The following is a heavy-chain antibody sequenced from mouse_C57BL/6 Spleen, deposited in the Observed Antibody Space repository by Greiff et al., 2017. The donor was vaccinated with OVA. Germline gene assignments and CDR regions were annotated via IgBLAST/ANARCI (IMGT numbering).Heavy chain of an antibody. Sequence: EVKLQQSGPELVKPGASVKISCKASGYTFTDYYMNWVKQSHGKSLEWIGDINPNNGGTSYNQKFKGKATLTVDKSSSTAYMELRSLTSEDSAVYYCARKVDRWFAYWGQGTLVTVSA. J-gene: IGHJ3*01. D-gene: IGHD3-2*01. V-gene: IGHV1-26*01. CDR1: GYTFTDYY. CDR3: ARKVDRWFAY. CDR2: INPNNGGT.